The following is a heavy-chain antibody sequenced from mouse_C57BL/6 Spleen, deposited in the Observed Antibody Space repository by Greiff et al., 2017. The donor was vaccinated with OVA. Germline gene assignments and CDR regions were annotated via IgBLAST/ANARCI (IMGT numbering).Heavy chain of an antibody. CDR3: ARHGGLYYDYDDGAWFAY. D-gene: IGHD2-4*01. J-gene: IGHJ3*01. Sequence: VKLVESGAELVKPGASVKLSCKASGYTFTEYTIHWVKQRSGQGLEWIGWFYPGSGSIKYNEKFKDKATLTADKSSSTVYMELSRLTSEDSAVYFCARHGGLYYDYDDGAWFAYWGQGTLVTVSA. V-gene: IGHV1-62-2*01. CDR2: FYPGSGSI. CDR1: GYTFTEYT.